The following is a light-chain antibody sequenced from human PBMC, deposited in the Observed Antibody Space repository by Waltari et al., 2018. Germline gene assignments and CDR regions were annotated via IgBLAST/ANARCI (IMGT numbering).Light chain of an antibody. CDR3: SSYTTSSTWV. CDR1: SSDVGSYNY. CDR2: DVD. Sequence: QSALTQPASVSGSPGQSITISCPGTSSDVGSYNYVSWYQQHPGTAPKLMIYDVDKRPSGVSNRFSGSKSGNTASLTISGLQAEDEADYYCSSYTTSSTWVFGGGTKLTVL. J-gene: IGLJ3*02. V-gene: IGLV2-14*01.